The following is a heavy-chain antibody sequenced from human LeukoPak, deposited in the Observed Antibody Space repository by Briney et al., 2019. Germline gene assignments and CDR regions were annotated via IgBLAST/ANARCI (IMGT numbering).Heavy chain of an antibody. V-gene: IGHV3-21*01. CDR2: ISSSSYI. CDR3: ARGEQLRSFDP. Sequence: TPGGSLRLSCAASGFTFSSYSMNWVRQAPGKGLEWVSSISSSSYIYYADSVKGRFTISRDNARNSLYLQMNSLRAEDTAVYYCARGEQLRSFDPWGQGTLVTVSS. D-gene: IGHD6-6*01. J-gene: IGHJ5*02. CDR1: GFTFSSYS.